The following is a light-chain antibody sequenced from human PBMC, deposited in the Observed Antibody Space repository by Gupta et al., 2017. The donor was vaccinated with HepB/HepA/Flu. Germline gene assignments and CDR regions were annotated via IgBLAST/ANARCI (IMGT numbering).Light chain of an antibody. CDR2: DAS. CDR3: QQGSSWPWT. Sequence: EIVLTQSPATLSLSPGERATLSCRASQSVSSYLAWYQQKPGQAPRLLIYDASNRATGIPARFSGSGSGTDFTLTISRREPEDFAVYYCQQGSSWPWTFGQGTKLEIK. V-gene: IGKV3-11*01. CDR1: QSVSSY. J-gene: IGKJ1*01.